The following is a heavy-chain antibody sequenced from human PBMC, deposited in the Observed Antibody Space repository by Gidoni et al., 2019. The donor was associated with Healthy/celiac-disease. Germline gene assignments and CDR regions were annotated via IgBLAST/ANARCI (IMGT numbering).Heavy chain of an antibody. CDR3: ARHHYDFWSGQGNYFDY. CDR2: IYYSGST. J-gene: IGHJ4*02. Sequence: QVQLQAPGPGLAKPSQTLSLTCTVSGGSISSADYYWSWIRQAPGKGLEWIGYIYYSGSTYYDPSLKSRVTISVDTSKNQFSLKLSSVTAADTAVYYCARHHYDFWSGQGNYFDYWGQGTLVTVSS. V-gene: IGHV4-30-4*01. CDR1: GGSISSADYY. D-gene: IGHD3-3*01.